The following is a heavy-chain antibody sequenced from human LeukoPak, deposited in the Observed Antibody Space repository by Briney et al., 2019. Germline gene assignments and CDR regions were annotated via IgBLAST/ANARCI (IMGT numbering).Heavy chain of an antibody. D-gene: IGHD2-2*01. V-gene: IGHV1-2*02. CDR2: INPNSGGT. CDR3: ARDHCTSNSCYEDFYYGMDV. J-gene: IGHJ6*02. Sequence: ASVKVSCKASGYTFTGYYMHWVRQAPGQGLEWMGWINPNSGGTNYAQKFQGRVTMTRDTSISTAYMELSRLRSDDTAVYYCARDHCTSNSCYEDFYYGMDVWGQGTTVTVSS. CDR1: GYTFTGYY.